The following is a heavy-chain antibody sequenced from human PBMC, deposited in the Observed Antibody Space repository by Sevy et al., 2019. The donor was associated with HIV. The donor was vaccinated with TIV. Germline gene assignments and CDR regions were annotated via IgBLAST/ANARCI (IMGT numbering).Heavy chain of an antibody. Sequence: GGSLRLSCEVSGLSVTNNGMHWVRQAPGKGLEWVAVISYDGINKYYGDSVKGRFIFSRDRSKNTLSLQMNILRIEDTAVYYCAKDFNGFYGMDVWGPGTTVTVSS. J-gene: IGHJ6*02. CDR1: GLSVTNNG. CDR3: AKDFNGFYGMDV. CDR2: ISYDGINK. D-gene: IGHD2-8*01. V-gene: IGHV3-30*18.